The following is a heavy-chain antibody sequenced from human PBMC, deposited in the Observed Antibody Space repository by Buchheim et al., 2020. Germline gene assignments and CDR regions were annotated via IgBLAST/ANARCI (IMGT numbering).Heavy chain of an antibody. CDR1: GGSFSGYY. J-gene: IGHJ5*01. Sequence: QVQLQQWGAGLLKPSETLSLTCAVYGGSFSGYYWSWIRQPPGKGLEWIGEVSHSRSTNYNSSLKSRVTISVDTSKNQLSLKLRSVAAADTAVYYCARAKYSSSWYFGFDSWGQGTL. CDR2: VSHSRST. D-gene: IGHD6-13*01. V-gene: IGHV4-34*01. CDR3: ARAKYSSSWYFGFDS.